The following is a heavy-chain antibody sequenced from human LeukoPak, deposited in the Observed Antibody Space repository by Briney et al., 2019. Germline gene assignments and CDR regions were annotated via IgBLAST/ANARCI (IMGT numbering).Heavy chain of an antibody. CDR3: AREADYGGSGY. D-gene: IGHD4-23*01. J-gene: IGHJ4*02. CDR1: GGSISSGDYY. Sequence: SETLTLTCTVSGGSISSGDYYWSWIRQPPGKGLEWIGYIYYSGSTYYNPSLKSRVTISVDTSKNQFSLKLSSVTAADTAVYYCAREADYGGSGYWGQGTLVTVSS. CDR2: IYYSGST. V-gene: IGHV4-30-4*01.